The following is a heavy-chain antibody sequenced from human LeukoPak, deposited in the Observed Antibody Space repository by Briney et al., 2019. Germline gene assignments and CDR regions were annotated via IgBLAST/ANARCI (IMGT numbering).Heavy chain of an antibody. Sequence: SETLSLTCTVSGGSISSYYWSWIRQPPGKGLEWIGYIYYSGSTNYNPSLKSRVTMSEDTSKNQFSLKLSSVTAADTALYYCARSSGSYGGEAFDIWGQGTMVTVSS. J-gene: IGHJ3*02. D-gene: IGHD1-26*01. CDR2: IYYSGST. CDR3: ARSSGSYGGEAFDI. V-gene: IGHV4-59*12. CDR1: GGSISSYY.